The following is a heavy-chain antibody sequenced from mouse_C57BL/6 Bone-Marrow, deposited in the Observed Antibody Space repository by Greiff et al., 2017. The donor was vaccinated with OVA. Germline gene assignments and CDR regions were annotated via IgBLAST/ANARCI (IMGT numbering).Heavy chain of an antibody. CDR1: GYTFTSYG. CDR3: ARSEDWYFDV. J-gene: IGHJ1*03. CDR2: IYPRSGNT. Sequence: VQRVESGAELARPGASVKLSCKASGYTFTSYGISWVKQSTGQGLEWIGEIYPRSGNTYYNEKFKGKATLTADKSSSTAYMELRSLTSEDSAVYFCARSEDWYFDVWGTGTTVTVSS. V-gene: IGHV1-81*01.